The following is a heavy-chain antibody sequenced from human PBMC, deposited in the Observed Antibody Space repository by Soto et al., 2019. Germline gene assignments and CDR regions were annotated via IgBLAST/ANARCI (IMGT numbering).Heavy chain of an antibody. Sequence: ASVKVSCKVSGYSLSDLSIHWVRQAPGKGLEWMGGLDAEDGETIYAQKLQGRGTMTEDTSTDTAYMELSSLTSEDTAMYYCARKLAVAGQRRSGYGMDVWGQGTTVTVSS. J-gene: IGHJ6*02. V-gene: IGHV1-24*01. D-gene: IGHD6-19*01. CDR2: LDAEDGET. CDR1: GYSLSDLS. CDR3: ARKLAVAGQRRSGYGMDV.